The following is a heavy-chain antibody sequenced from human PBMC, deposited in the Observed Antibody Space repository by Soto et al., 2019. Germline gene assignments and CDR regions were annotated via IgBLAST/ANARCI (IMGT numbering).Heavy chain of an antibody. V-gene: IGHV4-61*08. CDR3: AMAGTSSYFDA. CDR2: ISYRGSA. D-gene: IGHD6-19*01. Sequence: SETLSLTCTVSGGTVSSGGYYWSWIRQPPGKGLEWIGYISYRGSANYNPSLKSRVTISVDTSKNQFSLKLTSVTAADTAVYYLAMAGTSSYFDAWGEGTMVPVSA. CDR1: GGTVSSGGYY. J-gene: IGHJ4*02.